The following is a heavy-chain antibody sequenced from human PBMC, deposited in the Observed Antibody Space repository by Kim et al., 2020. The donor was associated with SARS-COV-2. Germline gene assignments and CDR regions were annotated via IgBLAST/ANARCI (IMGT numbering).Heavy chain of an antibody. D-gene: IGHD1-1*01. V-gene: IGHV3-23*01. CDR1: EFTFSTLA. Sequence: GGSLRLSCAASEFTFSTLAMTWVRQAPGKGLKWVSTINNSGSHTYYADSVKGRFTISRDNSKNKLYLQMNDLRAEDTGVYYCVKDRSDYWRKDGNYGMDVWGQGTAVTVSS. CDR2: INNSGSHT. CDR3: VKDRSDYWRKDGNYGMDV. J-gene: IGHJ6*02.